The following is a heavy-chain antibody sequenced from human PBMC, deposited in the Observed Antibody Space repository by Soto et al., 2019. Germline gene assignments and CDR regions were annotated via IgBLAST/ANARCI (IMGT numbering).Heavy chain of an antibody. Sequence: ASVKVSCKASGYTFTGYYMHWVRQAPGQGLEWMGWINPNSGGTNYAQKFQGWVTMTRDTSISTAYMELSRLRSDDTAVYYCARSALYCSGGSCWNYYFDYWGQGTLVTVSS. J-gene: IGHJ4*02. D-gene: IGHD2-15*01. CDR1: GYTFTGYY. CDR3: ARSALYCSGGSCWNYYFDY. V-gene: IGHV1-2*04. CDR2: INPNSGGT.